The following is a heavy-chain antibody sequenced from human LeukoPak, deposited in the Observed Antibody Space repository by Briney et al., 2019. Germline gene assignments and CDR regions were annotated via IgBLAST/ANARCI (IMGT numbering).Heavy chain of an antibody. CDR1: GFTFSSYS. J-gene: IGHJ4*02. D-gene: IGHD2-2*01. CDR3: ARDVVPAAMWFDY. Sequence: PGGSLRLSCAASGFTFSSYSMNWVRQAPGKGLEWVSYISSSSSTIYYADSVKGRFTISRDNAKNSLYLQMNSLRAEDTAVYYCARDVVPAAMWFDYWGQGTLVTVSS. V-gene: IGHV3-48*04. CDR2: ISSSSSTI.